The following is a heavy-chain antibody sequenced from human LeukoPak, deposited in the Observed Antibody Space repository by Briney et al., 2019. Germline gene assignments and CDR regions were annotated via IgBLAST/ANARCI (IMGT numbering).Heavy chain of an antibody. V-gene: IGHV4-34*01. D-gene: IGHD2-2*01. CDR1: GGSFSGYY. CDR3: ARAYQLLFN. CDR2: INHSGST. Sequence: SETLSLTCAVYGGSFSGYYWSWIRQPPGKGLEWIGEINHSGSTNYNPPLKSRVTISVDTSKNQFSLKLSSVTAADTAVYYCARAYQLLFNWGQGTLVTVSS. J-gene: IGHJ4*02.